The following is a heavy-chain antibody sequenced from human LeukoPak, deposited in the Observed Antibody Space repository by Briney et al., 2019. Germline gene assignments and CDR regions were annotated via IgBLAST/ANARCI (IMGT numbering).Heavy chain of an antibody. CDR3: ARSSSSGWYNWFDP. D-gene: IGHD6-19*01. J-gene: IGHJ5*02. CDR2: IYHSGST. Sequence: SETLSLTCAVSGYSISSGYYWGWIRQPPGTGLEWIGSIYHSGSTYYNPSLKSRVTISVDTSKNQFSLKLSSVTAADTAVYYCARSSSSGWYNWFDPWGQGTLVTVSS. V-gene: IGHV4-38-2*01. CDR1: GYSISSGYY.